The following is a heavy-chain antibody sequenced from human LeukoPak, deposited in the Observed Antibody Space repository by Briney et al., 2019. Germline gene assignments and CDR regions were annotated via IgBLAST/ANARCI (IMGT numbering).Heavy chain of an antibody. J-gene: IGHJ5*02. CDR3: ARDRGVHNWFDP. Sequence: GGSLRLSCAASGFTFSDHYMSWIRQAPGKGLEWVSYISSSGSTIYYADSVKGRFTISRDNAKNSLYLHMNSLRAEDTAVYYCARDRGVHNWFDPWGQGTLVTVSS. V-gene: IGHV3-11*01. CDR2: ISSSGSTI. CDR1: GFTFSDHY. D-gene: IGHD3-10*01.